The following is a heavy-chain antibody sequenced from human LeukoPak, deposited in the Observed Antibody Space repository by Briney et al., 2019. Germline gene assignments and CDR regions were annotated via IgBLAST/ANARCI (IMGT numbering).Heavy chain of an antibody. CDR1: GFTFSSYA. CDR3: AKGSISGYYDFWSGCYFDY. V-gene: IGHV3-23*01. J-gene: IGHJ4*02. Sequence: HPGGSLRLSCAASGFTFSSYAMSWVRQAPGKGLEWVSSISGSGGSTYYADSVKGRFTISRGNSKNTLYLQMNSLRAEDTAVYYCAKGSISGYYDFWSGCYFDYWGQGTLVTVSS. D-gene: IGHD3-3*01. CDR2: ISGSGGST.